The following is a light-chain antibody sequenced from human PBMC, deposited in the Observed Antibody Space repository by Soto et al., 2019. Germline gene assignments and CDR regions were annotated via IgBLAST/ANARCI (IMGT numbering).Light chain of an antibody. J-gene: IGKJ5*01. CDR1: QSVSSSY. CDR3: QQRSNWPPSIT. CDR2: GAS. Sequence: EIVLTQSPGTLSLSPGERATLSCRASQSVSSSYLAWYQQKPGQAPRLLIDGASNRATGIPDRFSGSGSGTDVTLTIIRLEPEDFAVYYCQQRSNWPPSITFGQGTRLEI. V-gene: IGKV3D-20*02.